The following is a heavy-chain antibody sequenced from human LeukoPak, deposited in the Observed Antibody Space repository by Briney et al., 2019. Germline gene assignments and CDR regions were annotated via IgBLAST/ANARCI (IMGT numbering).Heavy chain of an antibody. CDR3: AADITGYFDY. CDR2: ISGSGGVI. CDR1: GFTFSNYY. J-gene: IGHJ4*02. Sequence: GGSLRHSCEASGFTFSNYYMTWVRQAPGRGLESLSYISGSGGVIYYADSVKGRFTISRDNAKNSLYLQMNSLRAEDTAVYYCAADITGYFDYWGQGALVTVSS. V-gene: IGHV3-11*01. D-gene: IGHD2-8*02.